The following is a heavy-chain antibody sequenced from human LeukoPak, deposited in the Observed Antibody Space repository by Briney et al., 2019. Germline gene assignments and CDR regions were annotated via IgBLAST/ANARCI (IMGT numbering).Heavy chain of an antibody. D-gene: IGHD3-22*01. Sequence: ASVKVSCKASGYTFTSYGISWVRQAPGQGLEWMGWISAYNGNTNYAQKLQGRVTMTTDTSTSTAYMELRSLRSDDTAVYYCAXXXXXPGQWLHQYYFDYWGQGTLVTVSS. CDR1: GYTFTSYG. J-gene: IGHJ4*02. V-gene: IGHV1-18*01. CDR2: ISAYNGNT. CDR3: AXXXXXPGQWLHQYYFDY.